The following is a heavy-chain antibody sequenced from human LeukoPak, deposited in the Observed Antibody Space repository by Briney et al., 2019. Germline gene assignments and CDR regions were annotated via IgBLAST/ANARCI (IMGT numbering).Heavy chain of an antibody. V-gene: IGHV3-48*04. J-gene: IGHJ6*02. CDR1: GFTFSSYS. CDR2: ISSSSSTI. D-gene: IGHD3-22*01. CDR3: AGSMIVPPYYYGMDV. Sequence: GGSLRLSCAASGFTFSSYSMNWVRQAPGKGLEWVSYISSSSSTIYYADSVKGRFTISRDNAKNSLYLQMNSLRAEDTAVYYCAGSMIVPPYYYGMDVWGQGTTVTVSS.